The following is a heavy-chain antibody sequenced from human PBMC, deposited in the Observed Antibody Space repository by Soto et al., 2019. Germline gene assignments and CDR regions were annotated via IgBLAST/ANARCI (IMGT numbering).Heavy chain of an antibody. CDR1: GLTFSSYG. CDR3: AKELRFLEWLPGPGMDV. J-gene: IGHJ6*02. CDR2: ISYDGSNK. Sequence: PGGSLRLSCAASGLTFSSYGMHWVRQAPGKGLEWVAVISYDGSNKYYADSVKGRFTISRDNSKNTLYLQMNSLRAEDTAVYYCAKELRFLEWLPGPGMDVWGQGTTVTVSS. V-gene: IGHV3-30*18. D-gene: IGHD3-3*01.